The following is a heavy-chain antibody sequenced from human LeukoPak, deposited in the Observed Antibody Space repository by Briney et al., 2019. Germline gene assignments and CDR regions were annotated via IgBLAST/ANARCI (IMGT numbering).Heavy chain of an antibody. Sequence: GGPLRPSCPASGFTFDDYAIHWFRQAPGKGLEGVSGISWNSGSIGYADSVKGRFTISRDNAKNSLYLQMNSLRAEDTALYYCAKDIRGSYYGFDYWGQGTLVTVSS. CDR3: AKDIRGSYYGFDY. D-gene: IGHD1-26*01. V-gene: IGHV3-9*01. J-gene: IGHJ4*02. CDR2: ISWNSGSI. CDR1: GFTFDDYA.